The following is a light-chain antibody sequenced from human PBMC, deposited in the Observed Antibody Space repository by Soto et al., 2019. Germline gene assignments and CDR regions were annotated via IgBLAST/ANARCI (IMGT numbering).Light chain of an antibody. CDR2: DVS. CDR1: SSDVGGYNY. Sequence: QSALTQPASVSGSPGQSITISCTGTSSDVGGYNYVSWYQQHPGKAPKLMIYDVSNRPSGVSNRFSGSKSGNTASLTISGLQAEDEADYYCRSYTSSSTPCVFGTGNKVTDL. J-gene: IGLJ1*01. CDR3: RSYTSSSTPCV. V-gene: IGLV2-14*01.